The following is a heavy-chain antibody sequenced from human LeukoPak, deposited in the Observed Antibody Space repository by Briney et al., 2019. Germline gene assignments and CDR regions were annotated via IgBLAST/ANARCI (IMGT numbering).Heavy chain of an antibody. CDR2: IYSGGST. D-gene: IGHD4-17*01. J-gene: IGHJ4*02. V-gene: IGHV3-53*01. CDR1: GFTLSSNY. CDR3: AREAVTRNYFDY. Sequence: GGSLRLSRAASGFTLSSNYMNWVRQAPGKGLEWVSVIYSGGSTYYADSVKGRFTISRDNSKNPLYLQMNSLRAEDTAVYYCAREAVTRNYFDYWGQGTLVSVSS.